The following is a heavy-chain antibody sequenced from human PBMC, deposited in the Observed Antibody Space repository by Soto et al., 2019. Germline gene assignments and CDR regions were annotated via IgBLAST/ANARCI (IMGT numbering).Heavy chain of an antibody. CDR3: ARDRGNFGVVLADFYQYGMDV. V-gene: IGHV4-61*03. Sequence: QVQLQESGPGLVKPSETLSLTCTVSGDSVTSGSIYWSWIRQPPGKGLEWIGYVHYTGSTNYNPSLKSRVAISVDTSKNHVSLTRSSVTAADTGVYYCARDRGNFGVVLADFYQYGMDVWGQGTAVTVSS. J-gene: IGHJ6*02. CDR1: GDSVTSGSIY. CDR2: VHYTGST. D-gene: IGHD3-3*01.